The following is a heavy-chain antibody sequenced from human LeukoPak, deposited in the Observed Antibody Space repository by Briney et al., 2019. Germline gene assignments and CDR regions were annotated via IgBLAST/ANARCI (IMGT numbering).Heavy chain of an antibody. CDR2: INSDGSST. V-gene: IGHV3-74*01. CDR3: ARDSGATAEVDY. J-gene: IGHJ4*02. CDR1: GFTFRSYW. Sequence: GGSLRLSCAASGFTFRSYWMHWVRQAPGKGLVWVSRINSDGSSTSYADSVKGRFTISRDNAKNTLYLQMNSLRAEDTAVYYCARDSGATAEVDYWGQGTLVTVSS. D-gene: IGHD5-12*01.